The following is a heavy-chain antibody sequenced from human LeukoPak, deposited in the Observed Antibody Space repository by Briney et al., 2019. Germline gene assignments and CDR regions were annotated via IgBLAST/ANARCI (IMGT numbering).Heavy chain of an antibody. V-gene: IGHV4-39*01. CDR2: IYYSGST. D-gene: IGHD3-22*01. J-gene: IGHJ4*02. CDR1: GGSISSSSYY. CDR3: ARGGTYYDSSGNDY. Sequence: SETLSLTCTVSGGSISSSSYYWGWIRQPPGKGLEWIGSIYYSGSTYYNPSLKSRVTISVDTSKNQFSLKLSSVTAADTAVYYCARGGTYYDSSGNDYWGQGTLVTVSS.